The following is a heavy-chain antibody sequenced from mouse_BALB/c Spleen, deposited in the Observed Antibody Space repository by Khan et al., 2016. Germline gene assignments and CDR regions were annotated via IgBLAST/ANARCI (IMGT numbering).Heavy chain of an antibody. CDR2: INPDSSTI. D-gene: IGHD1-2*01. V-gene: IGHV4-1*02. CDR3: ARNHYYGVVAD. J-gene: IGHJ3*01. CDR1: GFAFSRYG. Sequence: EVQLQESGGGLVQPGGSLKLSCAASGFAFSRYGMSWVRQAPGKGLEWIGEINPDSSTINYTPSLKDKFIISRANSKNTLYLHMSKVRSADTAIFYCARNHYYGVVADWCQGTLVAVAA.